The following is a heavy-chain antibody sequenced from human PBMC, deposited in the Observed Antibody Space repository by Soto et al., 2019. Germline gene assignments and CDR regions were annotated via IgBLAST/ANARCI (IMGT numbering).Heavy chain of an antibody. D-gene: IGHD3-22*01. Sequence: GASVKVSCKASGYTFTGYYMHWVRQAPGQGLEWMGWINPNSGGTNYAQKFQGWVTMTRDTSISTAYMELSRLRSDDTAVYYCARAVNDYYDSSGYSDLGHWGRGTLVTVSS. CDR1: GYTFTGYY. CDR2: INPNSGGT. J-gene: IGHJ4*02. V-gene: IGHV1-2*04. CDR3: ARAVNDYYDSSGYSDLGH.